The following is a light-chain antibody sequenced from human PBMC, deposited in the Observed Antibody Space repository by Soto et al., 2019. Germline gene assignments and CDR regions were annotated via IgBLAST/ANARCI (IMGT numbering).Light chain of an antibody. CDR3: QSYDSSLSGSRV. J-gene: IGLJ1*01. CDR2: GNS. V-gene: IGLV1-40*01. Sequence: QAVVTQPPSVSGAPGQRVTISCTGSSSNIGAGYDVHWYQQRPGTAPKLLIYGNSNRPSGVPDRFSGSKSGTSASLAITGLQAEDEADYYCQSYDSSLSGSRVFGTGTKVTVL. CDR1: SSNIGAGYD.